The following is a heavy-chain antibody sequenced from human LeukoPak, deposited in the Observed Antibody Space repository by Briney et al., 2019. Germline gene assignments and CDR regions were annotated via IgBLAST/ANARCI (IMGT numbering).Heavy chain of an antibody. V-gene: IGHV1-18*01. CDR3: ARDMGNKLRFLDVGPMPDY. CDR2: ISAYNGNT. CDR1: GYTFTSYG. Sequence: GASVKVSCKASGYTFTSYGISWVRQAPGQGLEWMGWISAYNGNTNYAQKLQGRVTMTTDTSPSTAYMGPRSLRSDDTAVYYCARDMGNKLRFLDVGPMPDYWGQGTLVTVSS. D-gene: IGHD3-3*01. J-gene: IGHJ4*02.